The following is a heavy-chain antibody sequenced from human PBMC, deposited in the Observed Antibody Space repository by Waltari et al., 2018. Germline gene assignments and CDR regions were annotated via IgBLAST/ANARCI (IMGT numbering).Heavy chain of an antibody. CDR2: IYHSGST. CDR1: GYSISSGYY. Sequence: QVQLQESGPGLVKPSETLSLTCAVSGYSISSGYYWGWIRQPPGKGLEWIGSIYHSGSTYYNPSLKSRVTISVDTSKNQFSLKLSSVTAADTAVYYCARASGYDLSWGQGTLVTVSS. D-gene: IGHD5-12*01. J-gene: IGHJ4*02. CDR3: ARASGYDLS. V-gene: IGHV4-38-2*01.